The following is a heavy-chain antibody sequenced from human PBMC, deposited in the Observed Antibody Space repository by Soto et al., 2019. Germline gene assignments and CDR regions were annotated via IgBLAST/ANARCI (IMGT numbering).Heavy chain of an antibody. D-gene: IGHD3-9*01. CDR1: GGSISSGGYY. V-gene: IGHV4-31*03. CDR2: IYYSGST. J-gene: IGHJ6*02. CDR3: ARHSNYDILTGYYIDYYYYGMDV. Sequence: SETLSLTCTVSGGSISSGGYYWSWIRQHPGKGPDWIGYIYYSGSTYYNPSLKSRVTISVDTSKNQFSLKLSSVTAADTAVYYCARHSNYDILTGYYIDYYYYGMDVWGQGTTVTVSS.